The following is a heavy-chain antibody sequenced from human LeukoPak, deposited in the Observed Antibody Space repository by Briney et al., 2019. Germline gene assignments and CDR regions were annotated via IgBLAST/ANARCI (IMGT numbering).Heavy chain of an antibody. Sequence: GGSLRLSCAASGFTFSSHSMNWVRQAPGKGLEWVSSISSSSNYIYYADSVKGRFTISRDNSKNTLYLQMNSLRAEDTAVYYCAKGSFIAVAGTLLDYWGQGTLVTVSS. J-gene: IGHJ4*02. CDR2: ISSSSNYI. V-gene: IGHV3-21*04. CDR3: AKGSFIAVAGTLLDY. D-gene: IGHD6-19*01. CDR1: GFTFSSHS.